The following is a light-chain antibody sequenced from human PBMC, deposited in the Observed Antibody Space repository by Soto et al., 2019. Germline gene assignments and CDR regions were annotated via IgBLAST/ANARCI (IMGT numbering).Light chain of an antibody. CDR2: GDS. CDR3: QSSDSRLSGSDV. J-gene: IGLJ1*01. Sequence: QSVLTQPPSVSGAPGQRVTISCTGSSSNIGAGYDVNWYQQLPGTAPKLLIFGDSNRPSGVPDRFSGSKSGTSASLAITGLQAAHEADYYCQSSDSRLSGSDVFGTGTKLTVL. V-gene: IGLV1-40*01. CDR1: SSNIGAGYD.